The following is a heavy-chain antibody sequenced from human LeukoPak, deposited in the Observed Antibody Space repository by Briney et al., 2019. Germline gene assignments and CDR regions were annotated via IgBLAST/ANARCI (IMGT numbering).Heavy chain of an antibody. CDR3: ASGGSPRDWFDP. CDR1: GGSISSSSYY. D-gene: IGHD1-26*01. Sequence: PSETLSLTCTVSGGSISSSSYYWGWTRQPPGKGLEWIGSIYYSGSTYYNPSLKSRVTISVDTSKNQFSLKLSSVTAADTAVYYCASGGSPRDWFDPWGQGTLVTVSS. J-gene: IGHJ5*02. CDR2: IYYSGST. V-gene: IGHV4-39*01.